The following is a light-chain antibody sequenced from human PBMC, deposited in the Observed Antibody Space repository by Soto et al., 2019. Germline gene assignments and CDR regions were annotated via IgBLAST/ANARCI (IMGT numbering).Light chain of an antibody. Sequence: EIVLTQSPATLSLSPWEIATLSCRASQSVSSYLAWYQQKPGQAPRLLIYGASSRATGIPDRFSGSGSGTDFTLTISRLEPEDFAVYYCQQYGSSPWTFGQGTKVDIK. CDR1: QSVSSY. CDR2: GAS. J-gene: IGKJ1*01. V-gene: IGKV3-20*01. CDR3: QQYGSSPWT.